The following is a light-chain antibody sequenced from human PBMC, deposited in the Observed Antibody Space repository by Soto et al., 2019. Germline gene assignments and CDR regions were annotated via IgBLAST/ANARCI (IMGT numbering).Light chain of an antibody. CDR3: QQRSNWPPAYT. CDR1: QSVSDY. V-gene: IGKV3-11*01. J-gene: IGKJ5*01. Sequence: EVVLTQSPATLSLSPGERATLSCRASQSVSDYTAWFQQKPGQPPRLVIYEASNRAAGIPDRFSGSGSGTDFTLTISSLEPEDFAVYYCQQRSNWPPAYTFGQGTRLEIK. CDR2: EAS.